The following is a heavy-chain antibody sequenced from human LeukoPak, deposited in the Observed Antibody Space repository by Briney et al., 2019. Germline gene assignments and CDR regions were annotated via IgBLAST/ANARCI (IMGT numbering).Heavy chain of an antibody. CDR1: GGSISSDY. Sequence: SETLSLTCTVSGGSISSDYWSCIRQPAGKGLEWIGRIYTSGSTNYNPSLKSRVTMSVDTSKNQFSLKLSSVTAADTAVYYCARDQPHWSFDLWGRGTLVTVSS. V-gene: IGHV4-4*07. CDR2: IYTSGST. J-gene: IGHJ2*01. CDR3: ARDQPHWSFDL.